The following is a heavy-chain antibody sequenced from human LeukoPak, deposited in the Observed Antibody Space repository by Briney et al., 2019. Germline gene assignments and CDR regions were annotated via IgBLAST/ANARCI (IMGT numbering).Heavy chain of an antibody. CDR2: IKRKTEGGTT. V-gene: IGHV3-15*01. Sequence: PGGSLRLSCAASGLNFINAWMSWVRQAPGKGLEWVGRIKRKTEGGTTDYAAPVKGRFIIPRDDPENTLYLQMNSLKTEDTAVYYCTTDLYSHWGQGTLVTVSS. CDR3: TTDLYSH. CDR1: GLNFINAW. J-gene: IGHJ4*02. D-gene: IGHD2-21*01.